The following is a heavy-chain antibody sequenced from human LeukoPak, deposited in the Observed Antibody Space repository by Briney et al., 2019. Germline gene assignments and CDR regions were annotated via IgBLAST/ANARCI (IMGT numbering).Heavy chain of an antibody. CDR1: GGSMSSYY. J-gene: IGHJ3*02. CDR3: ARPAYGGGPDAFDI. Sequence: SETLSLTCTVSGGSMSSYYWSWIRQPAGKGLEWIGRIYITGSTNYNPSLKSRVTMSVDTSKNQFSLKLISMTAADTAVYYCARPAYGGGPDAFDIWGQGTMVTVSS. V-gene: IGHV4-4*07. D-gene: IGHD4-23*01. CDR2: IYITGST.